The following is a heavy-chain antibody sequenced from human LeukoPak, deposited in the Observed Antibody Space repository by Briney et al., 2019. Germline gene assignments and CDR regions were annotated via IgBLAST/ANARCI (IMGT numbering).Heavy chain of an antibody. CDR3: ARGTTVAGTGPLMNY. CDR1: GYTFTGYY. CDR2: INPNSGGT. Sequence: GASVKVSCRASGYTFTGYYMHWVRQAPGQGLEWVGWINPNSGGTEFAQKFQGKVTMTRDTSISTAYMDLTSLRSDDTALYYCARGTTVAGTGPLMNYWGQGTLVTVSS. J-gene: IGHJ4*02. V-gene: IGHV1-2*02. D-gene: IGHD6-19*01.